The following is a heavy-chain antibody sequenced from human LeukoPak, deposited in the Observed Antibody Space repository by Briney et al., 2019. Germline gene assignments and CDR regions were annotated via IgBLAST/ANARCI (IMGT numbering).Heavy chain of an antibody. J-gene: IGHJ4*02. Sequence: PGGSLRLSCAASRFTFSSYKVNWVRQAPGKGLEWVSSIISRSSYIYYADSVKGRFTISRENARNSLYLQMNSLRAEDTAVYYCARESGSGEFDYWGQGTLVTVSS. V-gene: IGHV3-21*01. CDR1: RFTFSSYK. D-gene: IGHD2-15*01. CDR2: IISRSSYI. CDR3: ARESGSGEFDY.